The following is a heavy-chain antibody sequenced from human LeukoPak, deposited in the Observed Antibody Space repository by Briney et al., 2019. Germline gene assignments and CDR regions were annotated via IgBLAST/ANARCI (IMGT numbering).Heavy chain of an antibody. V-gene: IGHV4-30-4*01. CDR1: GGSISSGDYY. D-gene: IGHD2-15*01. J-gene: IGHJ6*04. CDR2: IYYSGST. Sequence: SQTLSLTCTVSGGSISSGDYYWSWIRQPPGKGLEWIGYIYYSGSTYYNPYLKSRATISVDTSKNQFSLKLSSVTAADTAVYYCARESTLGSGGVDVWGKGTTVTVSS. CDR3: ARESTLGSGGVDV.